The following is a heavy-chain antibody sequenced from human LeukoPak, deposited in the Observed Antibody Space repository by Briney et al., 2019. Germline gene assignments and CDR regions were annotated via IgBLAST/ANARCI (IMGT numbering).Heavy chain of an antibody. CDR1: AGSFSPAH. CDR3: ATGRDPYKTGH. D-gene: IGHD5-24*01. J-gene: IGHJ4*02. V-gene: IGHV4-59*03. Sequence: PSETLSLTCTFSAGSFSPAHWSWIRQPPGKGLEWIGVICDNGNTDYNPSLKSRVTISVDTSKSQFSLKLNFLAAADTAVYYCATGRDPYKTGHWGQGTLVTVSS. CDR2: ICDNGNT.